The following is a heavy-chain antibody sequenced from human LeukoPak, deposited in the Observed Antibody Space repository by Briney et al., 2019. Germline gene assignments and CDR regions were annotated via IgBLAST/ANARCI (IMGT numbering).Heavy chain of an antibody. Sequence: SGPTLLKPTQTLTLTCTFSGFSLSTSGVGVGWIRQPPGKALEWLALIYWDDDKRYSPSLKSRLTITKDTSKNQVVLTMTNMDPVDTATYYCAHSRGTAMVTRDYFDYWGQGTLVTVSS. D-gene: IGHD5-18*01. CDR2: IYWDDDK. V-gene: IGHV2-5*02. J-gene: IGHJ4*02. CDR3: AHSRGTAMVTRDYFDY. CDR1: GFSLSTSGVG.